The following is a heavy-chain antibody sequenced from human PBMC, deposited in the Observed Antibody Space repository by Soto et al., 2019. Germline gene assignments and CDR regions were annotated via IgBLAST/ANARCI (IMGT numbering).Heavy chain of an antibody. CDR1: AYTCTRYY. Sequence: SVNVSCKASAYTCTRYYMNWVVRSALQWREGMGIINPSGGSTSYAQKFQGRVTMTRDTSTSTVYMELSSLRSEDTDVYYCARDRANGHYGGGSGYYGMGVWGQGSTVTVSS. V-gene: IGHV1-46*01. CDR2: INPSGGST. D-gene: IGHD3-10*01. J-gene: IGHJ6*02. CDR3: ARDRANGHYGGGSGYYGMGV.